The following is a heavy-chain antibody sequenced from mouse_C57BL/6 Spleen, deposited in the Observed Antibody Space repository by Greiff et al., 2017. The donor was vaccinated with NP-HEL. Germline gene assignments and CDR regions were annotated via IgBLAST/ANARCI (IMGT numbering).Heavy chain of an antibody. V-gene: IGHV1-64*01. CDR3: ARFHYDYERMDY. D-gene: IGHD2-4*01. Sequence: QVQLKQPGAELVKPGASVKLSCKASGYTFTSYWMHWVKQRPGQGLEWIGMIHPNSGSTNYNEKFKSKATLTVDKSSSTAYMQLSSLTSEDSAVYYCARFHYDYERMDYWGQGTSVTVSS. CDR1: GYTFTSYW. CDR2: IHPNSGST. J-gene: IGHJ4*01.